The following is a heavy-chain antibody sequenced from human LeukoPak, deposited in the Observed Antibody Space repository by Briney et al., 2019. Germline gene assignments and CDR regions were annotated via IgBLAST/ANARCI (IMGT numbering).Heavy chain of an antibody. CDR3: ARVFVVVPGATRNYYYMDV. CDR2: IYSSSHYI. J-gene: IGHJ6*03. CDR1: GFTFSSYS. Sequence: GGSLRLSCAASGFTFSSYSMNWARQAPGKGLEWVSSIYSSSHYIYYADSVKGRFTISRDNAKSSLYLQMNSLRAEDTAVYYCARVFVVVPGATRNYYYMDVWGKGTTVTVSS. V-gene: IGHV3-21*01. D-gene: IGHD2-2*01.